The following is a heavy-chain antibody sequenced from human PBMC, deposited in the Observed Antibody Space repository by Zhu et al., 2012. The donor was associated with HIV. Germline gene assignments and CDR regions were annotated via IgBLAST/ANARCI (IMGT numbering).Heavy chain of an antibody. CDR3: ARVRYSSSWYNPDAFDI. J-gene: IGHJ3*02. V-gene: IGHV4-39*02. CDR1: GGSISSSSYY. Sequence: QVQLQESGPGLVKPSETLSLTCTVSGGSISSSSYYWGWIRQPPGKGLEWIGSIYYSGSTYYNPSLRSRVTISVDTSNNQFSLKLSSVTATDTAVYYCARVRYSSSWYNPDAFDIWGQGQWSPSLQ. CDR2: IYYSGST. D-gene: IGHD6-13*01.